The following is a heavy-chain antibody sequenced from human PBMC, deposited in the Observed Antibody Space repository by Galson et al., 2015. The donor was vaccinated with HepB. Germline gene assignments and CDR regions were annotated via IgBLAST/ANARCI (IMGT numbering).Heavy chain of an antibody. J-gene: IGHJ4*02. V-gene: IGHV3-30-3*01. Sequence: SLRLSCAASGFAFNTYTMQWVRQAPGKGLEWVATISSARTTQYYADSVKGRFTSSRDNSKNLVYLQMNSLGAEDTAVYYCARDAMGRGSGSYSAFDYWGQGTLVTVSS. D-gene: IGHD1-26*01. CDR1: GFAFNTYT. CDR3: ARDAMGRGSGSYSAFDY. CDR2: ISSARTTQ.